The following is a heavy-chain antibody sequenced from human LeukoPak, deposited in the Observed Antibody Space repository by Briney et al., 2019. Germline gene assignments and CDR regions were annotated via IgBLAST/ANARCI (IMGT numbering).Heavy chain of an antibody. D-gene: IGHD4-11*01. CDR1: GGFLSSHY. CDR2: IYYSGRT. J-gene: IGHJ6*03. V-gene: IGHV4-59*11. CDR3: ARGLHYYYYYMHV. Sequence: SETLSLTSTVSGGFLSSHYWSWIRQPPGKGLEWIGYIYYSGRTKYNPSLKSRVTISVDTTKNRFSLKVSSVTAGDTAVYYCARGLHYYYYYMHVWGKGTTVTVSS.